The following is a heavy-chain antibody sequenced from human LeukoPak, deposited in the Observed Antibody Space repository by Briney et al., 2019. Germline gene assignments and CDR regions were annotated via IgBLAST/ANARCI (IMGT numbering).Heavy chain of an antibody. V-gene: IGHV1-2*02. CDR1: GYSFTDYY. CDR2: INPNSGGT. J-gene: IGHJ3*01. D-gene: IGHD2-8*01. CDR3: ALWEMVHYAFDF. Sequence: ASVKVSCKASGYSFTDYYMHWVRQAPGQGLEWMGWINPNSGGTNYAQKFQGRVTMTRDTSISTAYMELNRLRSDDTAVYYCALWEMVHYAFDFWGQGTMVTVSS.